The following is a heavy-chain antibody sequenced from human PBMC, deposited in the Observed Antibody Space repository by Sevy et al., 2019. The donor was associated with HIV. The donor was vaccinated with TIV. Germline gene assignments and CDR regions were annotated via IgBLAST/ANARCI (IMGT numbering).Heavy chain of an antibody. D-gene: IGHD2-2*01. Sequence: GGSLRLSCAASGFTFSSYAMSWVHQAPGKGLEWVSSISGSGGTTYYADSVKGRFTISRDNSKNTLYLQMNSLRAEDTAVYYCAKPMGIVIPAAHYYGMDVWGQGTTVTVSS. CDR1: GFTFSSYA. CDR2: ISGSGGTT. V-gene: IGHV3-23*01. J-gene: IGHJ6*02. CDR3: AKPMGIVIPAAHYYGMDV.